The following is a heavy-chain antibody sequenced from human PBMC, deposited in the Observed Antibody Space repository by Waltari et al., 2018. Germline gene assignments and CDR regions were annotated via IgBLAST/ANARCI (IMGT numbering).Heavy chain of an antibody. CDR2: VDPEDGET. D-gene: IGHD1-26*01. V-gene: IGHV1-69-2*01. J-gene: IGHJ4*02. CDR1: GYPFTDYY. Sequence: EVQLVQSGAEVKKPGATVKISCKVSGYPFTDYYMPWVQQAPGKGLEWMGLVDPEDGETIYAEKFQGRVTITADTSTDTAYMELSSLRSEDTAVYYCATMTRLSGSYTVGYWGQGTLVTVSS. CDR3: ATMTRLSGSYTVGY.